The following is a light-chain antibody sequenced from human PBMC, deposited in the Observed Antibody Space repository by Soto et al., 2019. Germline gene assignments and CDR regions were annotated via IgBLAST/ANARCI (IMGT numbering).Light chain of an antibody. CDR3: QQYGSSGT. CDR2: GAS. CDR1: QSVGSSQ. V-gene: IGKV3-20*01. J-gene: IGKJ1*01. Sequence: EIVLTQSPGTLSLSPGEGATLSCRAGQSVGSSQLAWYQQKPGQAPRLLVYGASSRATGIPDRFSGSGSGTDFTLTISRLEPEDFAVYYCQQYGSSGTFGQGTKVDIK.